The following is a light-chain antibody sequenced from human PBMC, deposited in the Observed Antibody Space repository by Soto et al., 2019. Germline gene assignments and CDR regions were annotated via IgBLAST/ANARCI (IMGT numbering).Light chain of an antibody. V-gene: IGKV1-5*03. CDR1: QSISSW. J-gene: IGKJ1*01. Sequence: DIQMTLSPSTLSGSVGDRVTITCRASQSISSWLAWYQQKPGKAPKLLIYKASSLESGVPSRFSGSGSGTEFTLTISSLQPDDFATYYCQQYNSYWTFGQGTKVDIK. CDR3: QQYNSYWT. CDR2: KAS.